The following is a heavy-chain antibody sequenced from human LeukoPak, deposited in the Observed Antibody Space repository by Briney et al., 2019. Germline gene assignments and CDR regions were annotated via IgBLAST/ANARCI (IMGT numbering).Heavy chain of an antibody. J-gene: IGHJ6*04. D-gene: IGHD3-10*02. Sequence: PGGSLTLSCAASGFTFSSYEMNWVRQAPGKGLEWVSYISSSGSTIYYADSVKGRFTISRDNAKNSLYLKMNSLRAEDTAVYYCAELGITMIGGVWGKGTTVTISS. CDR1: GFTFSSYE. CDR3: AELGITMIGGV. CDR2: ISSSGSTI. V-gene: IGHV3-48*03.